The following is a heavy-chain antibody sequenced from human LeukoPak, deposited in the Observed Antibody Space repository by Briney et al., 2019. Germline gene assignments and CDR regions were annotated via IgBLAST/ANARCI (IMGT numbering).Heavy chain of an antibody. V-gene: IGHV1-8*01. J-gene: IGHJ4*02. Sequence: ASVKVSCKASGYTFTSYDINWVRQDTGQGLEWMGWMNPNSGNTGYAQKFQGRVTMTRNTSISTAYMELSSLRSEDTAVYYCARGLWKWGKEQWLVEGLDYWGQGTLVTASS. CDR3: ARGLWKWGKEQWLVEGLDY. D-gene: IGHD6-19*01. CDR1: GYTFTSYD. CDR2: MNPNSGNT.